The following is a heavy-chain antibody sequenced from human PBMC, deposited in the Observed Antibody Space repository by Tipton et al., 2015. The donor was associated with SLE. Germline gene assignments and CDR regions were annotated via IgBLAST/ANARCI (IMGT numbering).Heavy chain of an antibody. D-gene: IGHD6-13*01. CDR2: IFHSGNT. CDR1: GRSISRYY. J-gene: IGHJ4*02. V-gene: IGHV4-59*12. CDR3: ARGLMAADYYY. Sequence: TLSLTCTVSGRSISRYYWNWIRQPPGKGLEWIGYIFHSGNTNYNPSLKSRVTISVDTSKNQFSLKLSSVTAADTAVYYCARGLMAADYYYWGQGTLVTVSS.